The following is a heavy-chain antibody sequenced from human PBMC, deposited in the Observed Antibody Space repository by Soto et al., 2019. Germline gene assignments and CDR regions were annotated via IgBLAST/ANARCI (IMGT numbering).Heavy chain of an antibody. CDR1: GFTFSNAW. V-gene: IGHV3-15*01. Sequence: GGSLRLSCAAYGFTFSNAWMGWVRQAPGKGLEWVGRIKSKTDGGTTDYAAPVKGRFTISRDDSKNTLYLQMNSLKTEDTAVYYCTTGSSGWYSYGYWGQGTLVTVSS. CDR2: IKSKTDGGTT. J-gene: IGHJ4*02. D-gene: IGHD6-19*01. CDR3: TTGSSGWYSYGY.